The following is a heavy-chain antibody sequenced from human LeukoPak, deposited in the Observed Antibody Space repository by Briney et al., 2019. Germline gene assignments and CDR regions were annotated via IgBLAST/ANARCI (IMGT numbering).Heavy chain of an antibody. J-gene: IGHJ4*02. CDR1: GGSISSYY. CDR3: ARAGFDYYDNSGYYYLDY. Sequence: PSETLSLTCTVSGGSISSYYWSWIRQPAGKGLEWIGRIYTSGSTNYNPSLKSRVTMSVDTSKNQFSLKLSSVTAADTAVYYCARAGFDYYDNSGYYYLDYWGQGTLVTVSS. CDR2: IYTSGST. D-gene: IGHD3-22*01. V-gene: IGHV4-4*07.